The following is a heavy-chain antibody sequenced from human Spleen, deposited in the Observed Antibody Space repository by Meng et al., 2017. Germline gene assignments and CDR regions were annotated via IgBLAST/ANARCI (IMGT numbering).Heavy chain of an antibody. CDR3: ARERGKGSTYYNAMDV. Sequence: GESLKISCAASGFTFSTYAMHWVRQAPGKGLEWVAVISYDGTNKYYADSVKGRFIISRDNAKDSLYLQMNSLRAEDTAIYYCARERGKGSTYYNAMDVWGQGTTVTVSS. CDR1: GFTFSTYA. J-gene: IGHJ6*02. D-gene: IGHD3-16*01. V-gene: IGHV3-30*04. CDR2: ISYDGTNK.